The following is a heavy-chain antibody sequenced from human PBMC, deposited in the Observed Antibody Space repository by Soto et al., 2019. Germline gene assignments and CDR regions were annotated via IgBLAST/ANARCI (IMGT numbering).Heavy chain of an antibody. J-gene: IGHJ4*02. D-gene: IGHD3-3*01. Sequence: PSETLSLTCAVSGGSISSGGYSWSWIRQPPGKGLEWIGYIYHSGSTYYNPSLKSRVTISVDRSKNQFSLKLSSVTAADTAVYYCARDGLDFWSGYRSFDFWGQGTLVTVSS. V-gene: IGHV4-30-2*01. CDR2: IYHSGST. CDR1: GGSISSGGYS. CDR3: ARDGLDFWSGYRSFDF.